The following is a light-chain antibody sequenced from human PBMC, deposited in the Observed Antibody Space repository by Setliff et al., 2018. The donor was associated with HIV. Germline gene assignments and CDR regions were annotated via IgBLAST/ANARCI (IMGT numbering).Light chain of an antibody. CDR2: DVS. V-gene: IGLV2-11*01. Sequence: QSVLAQPASVSGSPGQSITISCTGTSSDVGGNNYVSWYQHHPGKAPKLLIYDVSERPSGVPDRFSGSKSGNTASLTISGLQAEDEADYYCCSYAGSYTYVFGTGTKVTVL. CDR3: CSYAGSYTYV. J-gene: IGLJ1*01. CDR1: SSDVGGNNY.